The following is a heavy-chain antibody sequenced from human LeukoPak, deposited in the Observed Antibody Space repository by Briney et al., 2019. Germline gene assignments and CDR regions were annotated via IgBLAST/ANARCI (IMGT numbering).Heavy chain of an antibody. CDR1: GFTFSSYS. V-gene: IGHV3-66*02. CDR2: IYSGGST. J-gene: IGHJ6*03. D-gene: IGHD1-26*01. Sequence: PGGSLRLSCAASGFTFSSYSMNWVRQAPGKGLEWVSVIYSGGSTYYADSVKGRFTISRDNSKNTLYLQMNSLRAEDTAVYYCARARYSGSYYTAGYYYYYYMDVWGKGTTVTVSS. CDR3: ARARYSGSYYTAGYYYYYYMDV.